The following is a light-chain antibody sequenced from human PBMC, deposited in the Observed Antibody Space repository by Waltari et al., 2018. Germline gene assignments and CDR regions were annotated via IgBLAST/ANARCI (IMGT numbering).Light chain of an antibody. CDR1: QSINNW. CDR3: QQYNSYSLLT. CDR2: KSS. Sequence: CRASQSINNWLAWYQQKPGKAPKLLIYKSSTLESGVPSRFSGSGSGTEFTLTISSLQPDDFATYYCQQYNSYSLLTFGGGTKVEIK. J-gene: IGKJ4*01. V-gene: IGKV1-5*03.